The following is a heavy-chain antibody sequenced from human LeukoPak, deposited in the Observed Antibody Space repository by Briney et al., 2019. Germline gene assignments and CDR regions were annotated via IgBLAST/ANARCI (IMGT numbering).Heavy chain of an antibody. CDR1: GYTFTSYD. Sequence: ASVKVSCKASGYTFTSYDINWVRQATGQGLEWMGWMYPNSGNTGYAQKFQGRVTMTRNTSISTAYMELSSLRSEDTAVYYCARDVDTAEDWFDPWGQGTLVTVSS. CDR3: ARDVDTAEDWFDP. CDR2: MYPNSGNT. D-gene: IGHD5-18*01. V-gene: IGHV1-8*01. J-gene: IGHJ5*02.